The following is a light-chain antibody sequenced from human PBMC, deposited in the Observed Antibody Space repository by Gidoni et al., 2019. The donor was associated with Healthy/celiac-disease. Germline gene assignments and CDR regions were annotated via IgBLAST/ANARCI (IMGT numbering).Light chain of an antibody. CDR2: AAS. V-gene: IGKV1-39*01. Sequence: IQITQSPSSLSASVGDRVTITCRASQSISSYLNLYQQKPGKAPKLLIYAASSLQSGVPSRFSGSGSGTDFTLIISSMQPEDFATYYCQQSYSTHPLTFGGGTKVEIK. CDR3: QQSYSTHPLT. CDR1: QSISSY. J-gene: IGKJ4*01.